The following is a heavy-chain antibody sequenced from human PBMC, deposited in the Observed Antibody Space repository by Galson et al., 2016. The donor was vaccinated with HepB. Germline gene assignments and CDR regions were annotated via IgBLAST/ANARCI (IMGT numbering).Heavy chain of an antibody. CDR2: LSFDGTDK. V-gene: IGHV3-30*14. D-gene: IGHD2-21*02. CDR1: GFTFSNNA. CDR3: ARDWCRERSDDCFVNRLDS. J-gene: IGHJ5*01. Sequence: SLRLSCAASGFTFSNNAIHWVRQAPGKGLEWVAFLSFDGTDKYYADSVEGRFTISRENSNNTVFLQVNNLRAEDTAVYYCARDWCRERSDDCFVNRLDSWGQGTLVTVSS.